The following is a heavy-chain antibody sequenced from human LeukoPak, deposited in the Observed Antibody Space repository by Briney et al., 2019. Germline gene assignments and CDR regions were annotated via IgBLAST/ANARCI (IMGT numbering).Heavy chain of an antibody. CDR3: AGIPVFGVVLHQEPV. J-gene: IGHJ6*03. V-gene: IGHV1-69*10. CDR1: GVTFSDYA. Sequence: SVKVSCKASGVTFSDYALNWVRQAPGQGLEWMGVFIPILDTANSTQKFQGRLTITADISTNTVYMELSSLTFDDTAVYFCAGIPVFGVVLHQEPVWGKGTTVTVSS. D-gene: IGHD3-3*01. CDR2: FIPILDTA.